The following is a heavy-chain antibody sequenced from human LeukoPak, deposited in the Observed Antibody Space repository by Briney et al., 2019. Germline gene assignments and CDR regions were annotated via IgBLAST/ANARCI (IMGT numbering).Heavy chain of an antibody. CDR2: IYTSGSI. CDR3: ARDRRRDYGDYHFDY. Sequence: SETLSLTCIVSGGSISSYYWSWIRQPAGKGLEWIGRIYTSGSINYNPSLKSRVTMSVDTSKNQFSLKLTSLTAADTAVYYCARDRRRDYGDYHFDYWGQGTLVTVSS. J-gene: IGHJ4*02. D-gene: IGHD4-17*01. CDR1: GGSISSYY. V-gene: IGHV4-4*07.